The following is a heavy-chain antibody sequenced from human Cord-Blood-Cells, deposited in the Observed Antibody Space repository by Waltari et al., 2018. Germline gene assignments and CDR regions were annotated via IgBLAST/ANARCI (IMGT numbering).Heavy chain of an antibody. Sequence: QVQLVQSGAEVKKPGSSVKVSCKASGGTFSSYAISWVRQAPGQGLEWMGGIIPIFGTANYAQKFHGRGTITADESTSTAYMGLSSLRSEDTAVYYCARADHCSSTSCYWFDPWGQGTLVTVSS. CDR2: IIPIFGTA. V-gene: IGHV1-69*01. CDR1: GGTFSSYA. CDR3: ARADHCSSTSCYWFDP. J-gene: IGHJ5*02. D-gene: IGHD2-2*01.